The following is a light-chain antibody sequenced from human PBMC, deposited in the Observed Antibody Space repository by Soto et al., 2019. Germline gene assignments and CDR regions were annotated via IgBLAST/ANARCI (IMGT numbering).Light chain of an antibody. V-gene: IGKV2-28*01. CDR1: QILLHSNGYNY. Sequence: DIVMTQSPLSLPVTPGEPASISCRSSQILLHSNGYNYLDWYLQKPGQSPQLLIYLGSNRASGVPDRFSGSGSGTDFTLTISSLQPEDFATYYCQQSYSTLTWTFGQGTKVDIK. CDR3: QQSYSTLTWT. CDR2: LGS. J-gene: IGKJ1*01.